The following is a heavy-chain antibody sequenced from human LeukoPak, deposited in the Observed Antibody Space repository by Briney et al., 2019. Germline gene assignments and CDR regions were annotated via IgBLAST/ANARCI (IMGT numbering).Heavy chain of an antibody. CDR1: GFTFSSYA. J-gene: IGHJ3*02. D-gene: IGHD2-15*01. CDR3: VRVHCSGGGCYQRNDGLEI. Sequence: GGSLRLSCAASGFTFSSYAMSWVRQAPGKGLEWVSGISGSGGSTYYADSVKGRFTISRDNSKNTLYLQMDSLRAEDTAVYYCVRVHCSGGGCYQRNDGLEIWGQGTMVTVSS. V-gene: IGHV3-23*01. CDR2: ISGSGGST.